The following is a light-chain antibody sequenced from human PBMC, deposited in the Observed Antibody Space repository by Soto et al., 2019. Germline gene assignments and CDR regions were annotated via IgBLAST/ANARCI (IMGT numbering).Light chain of an antibody. V-gene: IGKV1-9*01. J-gene: IGKJ4*01. CDR2: DAS. Sequence: DIPLTQSPSFLYASVGDRVTITCRASQGISTYLAWYQQRPGKAPKLLIYDASTLQSGVPSRFSGSRSGTEFTLTIGSLQPEDLATYYCQQLNGYVALTFGGGTKVEI. CDR3: QQLNGYVALT. CDR1: QGISTY.